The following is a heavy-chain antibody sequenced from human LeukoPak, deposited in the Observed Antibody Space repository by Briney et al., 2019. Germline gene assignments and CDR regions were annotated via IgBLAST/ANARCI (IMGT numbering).Heavy chain of an antibody. D-gene: IGHD5-12*01. J-gene: IGHJ4*02. CDR1: GFTFSNYN. CDR2: ISSGGSYI. CDR3: ARAVVGSGYDYFDY. Sequence: GGSLRLSCAASGFTFSNYNMNWVRQAPGKGLEWVSFISSGGSYIYYTDSVKGRFTISRDNAKNSLFLQMNSLRAEDTAVYFCARAVVGSGYDYFDYWGQGTLVTVSS. V-gene: IGHV3-21*01.